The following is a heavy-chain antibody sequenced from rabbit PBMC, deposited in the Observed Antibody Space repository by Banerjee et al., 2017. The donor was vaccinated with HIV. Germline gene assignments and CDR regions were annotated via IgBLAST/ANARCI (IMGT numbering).Heavy chain of an antibody. Sequence: QSLEESGGDLVKPGASLTLTCTASGFTLSSYYMCWVRQAPGKGLEWIACIDADSSGSTYYASWAKGRFTISKTSSTTVTLQMTSLTAADTATYFCARDLDGVIGWNFGWWGPGTLVTVS. CDR2: IDADSSGST. D-gene: IGHD4-1*01. CDR3: ARDLDGVIGWNFGW. V-gene: IGHV1S40*01. CDR1: GFTLSSYY. J-gene: IGHJ6*01.